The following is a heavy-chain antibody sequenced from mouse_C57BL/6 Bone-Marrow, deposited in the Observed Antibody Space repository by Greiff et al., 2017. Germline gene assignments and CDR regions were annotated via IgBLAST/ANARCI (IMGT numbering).Heavy chain of an antibody. CDR3: ARSYDAGDYYAMDY. CDR1: GFSLTSYG. V-gene: IGHV2-6*03. CDR2: IWSDGST. J-gene: IGHJ4*01. D-gene: IGHD2-12*01. Sequence: VKLMESGPGLVAPSQRLSITCTVSGFSLTSYGVHWVRQPPGKGLEWLVVIWSDGSTTYNSALKSRLSISKDNSKSQVFLKMNSLQTDDTAMYYCARSYDAGDYYAMDYWGQGTSVTVSS.